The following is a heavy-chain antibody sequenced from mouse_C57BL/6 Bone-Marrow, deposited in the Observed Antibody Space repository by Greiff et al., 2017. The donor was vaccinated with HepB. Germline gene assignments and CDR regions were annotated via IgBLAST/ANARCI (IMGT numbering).Heavy chain of an antibody. J-gene: IGHJ2*01. CDR1: GYTFTSYW. CDR3: TRKQGIIWFPRGFDY. D-gene: IGHD2-2*01. CDR2: IYPGNSDT. Sequence: EVQLQQSGTVLARPGASVKMSCKTSGYTFTSYWMHWVKQRPGQGLEWIGAIYPGNSDTSYNQKFKGKAKLTAVTSASTAYMELSSLTNEDSAVYYCTRKQGIIWFPRGFDYWGQGTTLTVSS. V-gene: IGHV1-5*01.